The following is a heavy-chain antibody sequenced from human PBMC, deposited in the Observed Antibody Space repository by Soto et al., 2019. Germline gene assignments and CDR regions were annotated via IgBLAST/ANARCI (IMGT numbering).Heavy chain of an antibody. CDR1: GFTFSSYW. Sequence: EVQLVESGGGLVHLGGSRRLSCAASGFTFSSYWMTWVLQAPGKGLEWVANIKHDGSEKYYVDSVKGRFTISRDNARNSVFLEMKSLRAEDTAVYSCVRDRSGSYLEGFDYWGQGTLVTVSS. CDR3: VRDRSGSYLEGFDY. V-gene: IGHV3-7*01. CDR2: IKHDGSEK. J-gene: IGHJ4*02. D-gene: IGHD1-26*01.